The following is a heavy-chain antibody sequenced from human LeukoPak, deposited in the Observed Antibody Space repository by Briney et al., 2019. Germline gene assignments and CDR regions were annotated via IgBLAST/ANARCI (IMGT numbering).Heavy chain of an antibody. V-gene: IGHV3-21*01. CDR1: GFTFSSYS. J-gene: IGHJ4*02. Sequence: GGSLRLSCAASGFTFSSYSMNWVRQAPGKGLEWVSSISSSSSYIYYADSVKGRFTISRDNAKDSLYLQMNSLRAEDTAVYYCASNPLGGYCSGGSCSRDYWGQGTLVTVSS. CDR2: ISSSSSYI. CDR3: ASNPLGGYCSGGSCSRDY. D-gene: IGHD2-15*01.